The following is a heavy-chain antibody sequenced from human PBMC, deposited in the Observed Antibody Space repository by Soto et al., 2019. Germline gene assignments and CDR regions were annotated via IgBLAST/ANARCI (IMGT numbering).Heavy chain of an antibody. Sequence: PGGSLRLSCEASGFTFSSYGMHWVRQAPGKGLEWVAVISYDGSNKYYADSVKGRFTISRDNSKNTLYLQMNSLRAEDTAVYYCAKGSGYSINWFDPWGQGTLVTVSS. CDR1: GFTFSSYG. D-gene: IGHD5-18*01. CDR2: ISYDGSNK. J-gene: IGHJ5*02. V-gene: IGHV3-30*18. CDR3: AKGSGYSINWFDP.